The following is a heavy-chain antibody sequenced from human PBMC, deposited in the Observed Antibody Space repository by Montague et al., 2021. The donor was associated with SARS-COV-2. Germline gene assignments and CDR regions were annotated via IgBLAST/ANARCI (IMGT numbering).Heavy chain of an antibody. V-gene: IGHV4-4*08. CDR2: LYNSGST. D-gene: IGHD2-8*02. CDR1: GVSISSYY. Sequence: SETLSLTCTVSGVSISSYYWSWIRQPPGKGLEWIGYLYNSGSTKYNPSLKSRVTISVDTSKNRFSLKLSSVTAADTAVYYCARDIEEEGTGCDCYAIDVWGQGTTVTVSS. CDR3: ARDIEEEGTGCDCYAIDV. J-gene: IGHJ6*02.